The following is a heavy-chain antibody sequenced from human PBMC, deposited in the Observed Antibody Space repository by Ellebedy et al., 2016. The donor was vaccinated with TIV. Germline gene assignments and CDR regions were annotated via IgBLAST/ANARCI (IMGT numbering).Heavy chain of an antibody. V-gene: IGHV4-34*01. Sequence: SETLSLTXASNHSSFGVYYWSWIRQSPGKGLEWIGEISQRGSTNYNPSLRSRVSLSIDPSKKQLSLKLRSVTAADTAVYYCARAGGADYWGQGTLVTVSS. CDR3: ARAGGADY. D-gene: IGHD3-10*01. CDR2: ISQRGST. CDR1: HSSFGVYY. J-gene: IGHJ4*02.